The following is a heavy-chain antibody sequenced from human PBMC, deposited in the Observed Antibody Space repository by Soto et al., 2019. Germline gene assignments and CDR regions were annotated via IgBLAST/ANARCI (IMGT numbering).Heavy chain of an antibody. D-gene: IGHD3-3*01. V-gene: IGHV4-39*01. CDR2: IYYSGST. J-gene: IGHJ4*02. Sequence: QLQLQESGPGLVKPSETLSLTCTVSGGSISSSSYYWGWIRQPPGKGLEWIGSIYYSGSTYYNPSLKSRVTISVDTSKNQFSLKLSSVTAADTAVYYCATLPLYDFWSGIALCWGQGTLVTVSS. CDR1: GGSISSSSYY. CDR3: ATLPLYDFWSGIALC.